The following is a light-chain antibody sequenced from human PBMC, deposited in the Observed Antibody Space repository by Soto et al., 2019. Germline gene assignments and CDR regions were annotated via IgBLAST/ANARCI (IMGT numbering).Light chain of an antibody. CDR2: DVS. CDR3: SSYTSSSTYV. CDR1: SSDVGGYHY. V-gene: IGLV2-14*01. J-gene: IGLJ1*01. Sequence: VLTQPASVSGSPGQSITISCTGTSSDVGGYHYVSWYQQHPGKAPKLMIYDVSNRPSGVSNRFSGSKSGNTASLTISGLQAEDEADYYCSSYTSSSTYVFGTGTKVTVL.